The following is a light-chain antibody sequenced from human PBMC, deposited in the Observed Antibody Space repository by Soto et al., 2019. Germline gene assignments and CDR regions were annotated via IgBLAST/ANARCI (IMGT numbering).Light chain of an antibody. Sequence: QSALTQPASVSGSPGQSITISCTGTSSDIGGYSYVSWYQQHPDKAPKLIIYEVSNRPSGVSNRFSGSKSGDTASLTISGLQAEDEADYYCSSYTSTSTHVVFGGGTKLTVL. V-gene: IGLV2-14*01. CDR2: EVS. J-gene: IGLJ2*01. CDR3: SSYTSTSTHVV. CDR1: SSDIGGYSY.